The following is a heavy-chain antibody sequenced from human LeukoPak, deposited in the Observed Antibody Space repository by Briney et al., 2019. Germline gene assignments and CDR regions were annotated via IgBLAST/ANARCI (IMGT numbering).Heavy chain of an antibody. D-gene: IGHD2-2*01. CDR3: ATNADLDY. CDR1: GLTFNNAW. CDR2: IKRKADSGTT. Sequence: PGGSLRLSCAASGLTFNNAWMTWVRQAPKKGPEWVGRIKRKADSGTTDYAAPVKGRFTISRDDSKNTLYLQMNNLKTEDTGVYYCATNADLDYWGQGTLVTVSS. V-gene: IGHV3-15*01. J-gene: IGHJ4*02.